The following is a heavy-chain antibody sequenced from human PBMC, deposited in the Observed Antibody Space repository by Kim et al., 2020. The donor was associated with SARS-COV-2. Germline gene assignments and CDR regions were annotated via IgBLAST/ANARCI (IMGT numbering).Heavy chain of an antibody. J-gene: IGHJ5*02. CDR2: IYYSGST. V-gene: IGHV4-39*01. CDR1: GGSISSSSYY. Sequence: SETLSLTCTVSGGSISSSSYYWGWIRQPPGKGLEWIGSIYYSGSTYYNPSLKSRVTISVDTSKNQFSLKLSSVTAADTAVYYCGRFPFVLRYFDWLLEPGWCDPWGQGTLVTVSS. CDR3: GRFPFVLRYFDWLLEPGWCDP. D-gene: IGHD3-9*01.